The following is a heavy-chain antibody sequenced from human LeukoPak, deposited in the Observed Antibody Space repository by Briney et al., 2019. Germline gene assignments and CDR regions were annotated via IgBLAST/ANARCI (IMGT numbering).Heavy chain of an antibody. J-gene: IGHJ3*02. CDR2: IWSNGINK. D-gene: IGHD3-10*01. Sequence: GRSLRLSCAASGFTFSNYGMHWVRQAPGKGLEWVAAIWSNGINKYYADSVRGRFTISRDNSKNTLDLQMSSLRPEDTTIYYCVKESGPFGAFDIWGQGTMVTVSS. V-gene: IGHV3-30*18. CDR3: VKESGPFGAFDI. CDR1: GFTFSNYG.